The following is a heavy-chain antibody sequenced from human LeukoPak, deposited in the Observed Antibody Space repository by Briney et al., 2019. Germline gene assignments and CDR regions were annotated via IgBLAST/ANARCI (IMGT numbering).Heavy chain of an antibody. J-gene: IGHJ6*03. CDR3: AKRRGLELLYYYYMDV. D-gene: IGHD1-7*01. CDR1: GFIFTSYS. CDR2: ISSDSNYI. Sequence: GGSLRLSCAASGFIFTSYSMIWVRQAPGKGLEWVSSISSDSNYIFYVDSVKGRFTISRDNSKNTLYLQMNSLRAEDTAVYYCAKRRGLELLYYYYMDVWGKGTTVTVSS. V-gene: IGHV3-21*04.